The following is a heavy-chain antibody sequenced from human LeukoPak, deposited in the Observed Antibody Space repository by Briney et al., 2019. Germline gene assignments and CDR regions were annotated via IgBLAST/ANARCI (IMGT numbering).Heavy chain of an antibody. J-gene: IGHJ5*02. CDR1: GFTFSDYY. CDR3: ARGGGSSS. V-gene: IGHV3-7*01. D-gene: IGHD6-6*01. CDR2: IKPDGSAT. Sequence: PGGSLRLSCAASGFTFSDYYMSWIRQAPGKGLEWVANIKPDGSATNYVDSVKGRFTISRDNAKNSLDLQMYSLRAEDTAVYYCARGGGSSSWGQGTLVTVSS.